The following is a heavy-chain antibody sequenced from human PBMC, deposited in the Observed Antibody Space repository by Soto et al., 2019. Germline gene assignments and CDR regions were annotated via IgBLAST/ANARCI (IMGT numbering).Heavy chain of an antibody. V-gene: IGHV3-30*18. J-gene: IGHJ6*03. CDR1: GFTFSSYG. CDR2: ISYDGSNK. D-gene: IGHD2-15*01. Sequence: QVQLVESGGGVVQPGRSLRLSCAASGFTFSSYGMHWVRQAPGKGLEWVAVISYDGSNKYYADSVKGRFTISRDNSKNTLYLQMNSRRADDTAVYYCAKGRKGYCSGGSCYNYYYYYMDVWGKGTTVTVCS. CDR3: AKGRKGYCSGGSCYNYYYYYMDV.